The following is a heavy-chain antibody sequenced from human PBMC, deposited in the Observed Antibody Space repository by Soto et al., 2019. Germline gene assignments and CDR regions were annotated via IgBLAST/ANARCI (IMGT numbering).Heavy chain of an antibody. V-gene: IGHV3-30-3*01. CDR1: GFTFSSYA. Sequence: PGGSLRLSCAASGFTFSSYAMHWVRQAPGKGLEWVAVISYDGSNKYYADSVKGRFTISRDNSKNTLYLQMNSLRAEDTAVYYCARARQWLTIDYWGQGTLVTVS. J-gene: IGHJ4*02. CDR3: ARARQWLTIDY. D-gene: IGHD6-19*01. CDR2: ISYDGSNK.